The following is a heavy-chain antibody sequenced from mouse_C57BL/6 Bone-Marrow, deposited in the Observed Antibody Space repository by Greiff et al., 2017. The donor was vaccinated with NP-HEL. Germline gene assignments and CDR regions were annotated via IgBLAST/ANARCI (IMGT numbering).Heavy chain of an antibody. D-gene: IGHD2-2*01. Sequence: EVQLQQSVAELVRPGASVKLSCTASGFNIKNTYMHWVKQRPEQGLEWIGRIDPANGNTKYAPKFQGKATITADTSSNTAYLQLSSLTSEDTAIYYCAVLLLWLRRGFAYWGQGTLVTVSA. CDR3: AVLLLWLRRGFAY. J-gene: IGHJ3*01. CDR2: IDPANGNT. CDR1: GFNIKNTY. V-gene: IGHV14-3*01.